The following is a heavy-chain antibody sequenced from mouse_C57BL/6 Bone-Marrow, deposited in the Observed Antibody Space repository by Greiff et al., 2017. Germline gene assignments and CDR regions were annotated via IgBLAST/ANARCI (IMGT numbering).Heavy chain of an antibody. CDR1: GYTFTNYW. D-gene: IGHD4-1*01. CDR2: IYPGGGYT. Sequence: VQLQQSGAELVRPGTSVKMSCKASGYTFTNYWIGWAKQRPGHGLEWIGDIYPGGGYTNYNEKFKGKATLTADKSSSTAYMQFSRLTSEDSAIYYCARVDWDVGFAYWGQGTLVTVSA. J-gene: IGHJ3*01. V-gene: IGHV1-63*01. CDR3: ARVDWDVGFAY.